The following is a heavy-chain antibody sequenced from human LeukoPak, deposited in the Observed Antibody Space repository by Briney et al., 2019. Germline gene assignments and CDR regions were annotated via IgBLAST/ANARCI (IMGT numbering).Heavy chain of an antibody. V-gene: IGHV1-18*01. CDR3: ARVAVGWLTDY. CDR1: GYTFTSYG. J-gene: IGHJ4*02. D-gene: IGHD4/OR15-4a*01. CDR2: ISAYSGNT. Sequence: ASVKVSCKASGYTFTSYGISWVRQAPGQGLEWMGWISAYSGNTNYAQKPQGRVTMTTDTSTSTAYMELRSLRSDDTAVYYCARVAVGWLTDYWGQGTPVTVSS.